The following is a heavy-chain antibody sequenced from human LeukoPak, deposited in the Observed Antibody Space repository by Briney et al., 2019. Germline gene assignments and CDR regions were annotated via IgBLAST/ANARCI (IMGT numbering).Heavy chain of an antibody. CDR3: ARARITIFGLEWFDP. J-gene: IGHJ5*02. Sequence: TETLSLTCTVSGGSISSYYWSWIRQPAGKGLEWIGRIYTSGSTNYNPSLKSRVTMSVDTSKNQFSLKLSSVTAADTAVYYCARARITIFGLEWFDPWGQGTPVTVSS. CDR2: IYTSGST. V-gene: IGHV4-4*07. CDR1: GGSISSYY. D-gene: IGHD3-3*01.